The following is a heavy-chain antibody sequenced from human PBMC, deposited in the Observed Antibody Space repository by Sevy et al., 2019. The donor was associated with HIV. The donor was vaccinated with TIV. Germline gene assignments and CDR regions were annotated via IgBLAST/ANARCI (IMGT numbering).Heavy chain of an antibody. Sequence: GGSLRLSCTASGFTFGDYAMSWVRQAPGKGREWVGFIRSKAYGGTTEDAASVKGRFTISRDDSKSIAYLQMNSLKTEDTAVYYCTSRHANYYDSSGDTDYWGQGTLVTVSS. V-gene: IGHV3-49*04. CDR2: IRSKAYGGTT. CDR3: TSRHANYYDSSGDTDY. J-gene: IGHJ4*02. D-gene: IGHD3-22*01. CDR1: GFTFGDYA.